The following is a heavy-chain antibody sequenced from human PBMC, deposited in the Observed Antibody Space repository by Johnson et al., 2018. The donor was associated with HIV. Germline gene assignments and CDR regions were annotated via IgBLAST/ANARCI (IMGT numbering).Heavy chain of an antibody. J-gene: IGHJ3*02. Sequence: VQLVESGGGLVQPGGSLRLSCAASGFTFSDYYMSWIRQAPGKGLEWVSAISGSGGSTYYADSVKGRFTISRDNSRNTVYLKMNSMRHEDIAVYYCARGSGYTCDNDDAHLHHALDIWGEGTMVTVAS. CDR2: ISGSGGST. CDR3: ARGSGYTCDNDDAHLHHALDI. D-gene: IGHD6-13*01. V-gene: IGHV3-23*04. CDR1: GFTFSDYY.